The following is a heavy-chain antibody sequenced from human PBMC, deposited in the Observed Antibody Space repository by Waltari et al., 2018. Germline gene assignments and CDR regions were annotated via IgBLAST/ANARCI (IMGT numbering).Heavy chain of an antibody. J-gene: IGHJ3*01. V-gene: IGHV4-39*01. CDR1: GGSITTNRHY. D-gene: IGHD5-12*01. CDR2: ISYNGAT. CDR3: ATYIGASVGTAAFDV. Sequence: QLQLQESGPGLVKPSETLALTCSVSGGSITTNRHYWGWIRQPPGQGLEWIGTISYNGATYSSPSLRGRLTLSRDTTMNQLSLKLGSVTAADTALYYCATYIGASVGTAAFDVWGQGTMVTVSS.